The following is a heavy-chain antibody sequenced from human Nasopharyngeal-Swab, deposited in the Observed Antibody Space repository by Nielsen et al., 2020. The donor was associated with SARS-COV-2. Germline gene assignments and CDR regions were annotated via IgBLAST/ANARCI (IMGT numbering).Heavy chain of an antibody. V-gene: IGHV1-46*01. J-gene: IGHJ6*02. CDR2: INPTDGST. Sequence: WERQTPGQGLEWVRIINPTDGSTSYAQKFEGRVTMTRITSTSTVYMELNSLRSEDTAVYYCARVLTFRITGTSGMNVWGQGTTVTVSS. CDR3: ARVLTFRITGTSGMNV. D-gene: IGHD1-7*01.